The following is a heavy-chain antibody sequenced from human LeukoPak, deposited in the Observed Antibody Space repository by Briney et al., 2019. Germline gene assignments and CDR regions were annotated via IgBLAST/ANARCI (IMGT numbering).Heavy chain of an antibody. J-gene: IGHJ6*03. Sequence: GGSLRLSCAASGFTFSSYSMNWVRQAPGKGLEWVSYISSSSSTIYYADSVKGRFTISRDNAKNSLYLQMNSLRAEDTAVYYCARDGGGNVPERYYYYYMDVWGKGTTVTVSS. CDR2: ISSSSSTI. D-gene: IGHD4-23*01. CDR1: GFTFSSYS. V-gene: IGHV3-48*01. CDR3: ARDGGGNVPERYYYYYMDV.